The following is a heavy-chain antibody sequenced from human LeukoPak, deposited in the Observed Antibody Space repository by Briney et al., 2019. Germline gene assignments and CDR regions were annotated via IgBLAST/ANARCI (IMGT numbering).Heavy chain of an antibody. J-gene: IGHJ6*03. CDR1: GFTFSNYA. Sequence: PGGSLRLSCAASGFTFSNYAMNWVRQAPGKGLEWVSSITSSSTYIYYADSVKGRFTISRDNAESSLFLQMSSLRAEDTAVYYCSRGRETSSWRYYYTDVWGKGTTVTVSS. D-gene: IGHD6-13*01. V-gene: IGHV3-21*01. CDR3: SRGRETSSWRYYYTDV. CDR2: ITSSSTYI.